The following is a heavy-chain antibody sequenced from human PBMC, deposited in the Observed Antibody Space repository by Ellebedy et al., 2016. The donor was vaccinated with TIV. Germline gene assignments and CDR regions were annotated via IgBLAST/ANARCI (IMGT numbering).Heavy chain of an antibody. CDR2: INQGGSET. D-gene: IGHD2-15*01. Sequence: PGGSLRLSWAASGFTFSRFWMAWVRQAPGKGLEWVATINQGGSETYYVDSVMGRFTISRDNAKNSLYLQMNSLRAEDTAVYYCSRGGGCGGGTCYYPDFWGQGTLVTVSS. J-gene: IGHJ4*02. V-gene: IGHV3-7*01. CDR3: SRGGGCGGGTCYYPDF. CDR1: GFTFSRFW.